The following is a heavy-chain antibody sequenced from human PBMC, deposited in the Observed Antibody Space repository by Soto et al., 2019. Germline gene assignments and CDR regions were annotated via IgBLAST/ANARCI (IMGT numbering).Heavy chain of an antibody. CDR1: GFTFSSYA. D-gene: IGHD3-10*01. V-gene: IGHV3-23*01. CDR2: ISGSGGST. Sequence: EVQLLESGGGLVQPGGSLRLSCAASGFTFSSYAMSWVRQAPGKGLEWVSAISGSGGSTYYADSVKGRFTISRDNSKNTLYLQMNSLRAEDTAVYYCAKARGEWSEPWANDAFDIWGQGTMVTVSS. J-gene: IGHJ3*02. CDR3: AKARGEWSEPWANDAFDI.